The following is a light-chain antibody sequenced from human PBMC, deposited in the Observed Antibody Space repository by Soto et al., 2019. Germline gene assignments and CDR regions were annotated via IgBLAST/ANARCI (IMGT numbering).Light chain of an antibody. CDR2: EVS. V-gene: IGLV2-14*01. CDR3: SSYSGSSTHV. J-gene: IGLJ1*01. CDR1: SSDLGGYNY. Sequence: QSALTQPASVSGSPGQSITISCTGTSSDLGGYNYVSWYQQHPGKAPKLMIDEVSTRPSEVSTRFSCSKSGSTAALTISGRQDDDEAAYYCSSYSGSSTHVFGTGTKLTVL.